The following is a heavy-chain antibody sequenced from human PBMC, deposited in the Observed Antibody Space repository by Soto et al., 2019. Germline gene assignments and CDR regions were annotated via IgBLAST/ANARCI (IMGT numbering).Heavy chain of an antibody. J-gene: IGHJ3*02. D-gene: IGHD6-13*01. V-gene: IGHV4-39*01. CDR2: IYYSGST. CDR3: ARHFMNKLVPDDQGLWAFDI. Sequence: QLQLQESGPGLVKPSETLSLTCTVSGGSISSSSYYWGWIRQPPGKGLEWIGSIYYSGSTYYNPSLKSRVTISVDTSKNQFSLKLSSVTAADTAVYYCARHFMNKLVPDDQGLWAFDIWGQGTMVTVSS. CDR1: GGSISSSSYY.